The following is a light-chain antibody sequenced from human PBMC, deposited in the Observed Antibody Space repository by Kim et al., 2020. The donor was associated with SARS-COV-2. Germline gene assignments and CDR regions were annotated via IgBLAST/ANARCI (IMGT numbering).Light chain of an antibody. V-gene: IGKV2-30*02. CDR2: KVS. J-gene: IGKJ2*01. Sequence: ASISCRASQSLVHSDGNTYLNWFHQRPGQSPRRLIYKVSNRDSGVPDRISGSGSATDFTLRFSRVEAEDVGVYFCMQGSHWPPMYTFGQGTKLEI. CDR1: QSLVHSDGNTY. CDR3: MQGSHWPPMYT.